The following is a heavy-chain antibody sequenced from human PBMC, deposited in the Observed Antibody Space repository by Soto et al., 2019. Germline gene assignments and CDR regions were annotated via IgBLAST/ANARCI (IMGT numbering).Heavy chain of an antibody. Sequence: ASVKVSCKASGYTFTSYAMHWVRQAPGQRLEWMGWINAGNGNTKYSQKFQGRVTMTRDTSISTAYMELSRLRSDDTAVYYCVRATFFSDSSGYTRCFDYWGHGTLVTVSS. D-gene: IGHD3-22*01. CDR1: GYTFTSYA. J-gene: IGHJ4*01. CDR2: INAGNGNT. CDR3: VRATFFSDSSGYTRCFDY. V-gene: IGHV1-3*01.